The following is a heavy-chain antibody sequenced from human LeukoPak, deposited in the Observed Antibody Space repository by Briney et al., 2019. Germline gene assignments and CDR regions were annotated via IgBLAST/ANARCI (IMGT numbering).Heavy chain of an antibody. CDR2: IYHSGST. D-gene: IGHD6-6*01. CDR3: AREWDQIAARRGWGELLRGTYPIDY. CDR1: GGSISSSNW. J-gene: IGHJ4*02. V-gene: IGHV4-4*02. Sequence: PSETLSLTCAVSGGSISSSNWWSWVRQPPGKGLEWIGEIYHSGSTNYNPSLKSRVTISVDKSKNQFFLKLSSVTAADTAVYYCAREWDQIAARRGWGELLRGTYPIDYWGQGTLVTVSS.